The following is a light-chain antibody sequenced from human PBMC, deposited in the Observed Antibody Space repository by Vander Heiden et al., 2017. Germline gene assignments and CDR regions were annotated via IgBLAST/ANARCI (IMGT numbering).Light chain of an antibody. Sequence: SYELTQPPSVSVSPGQTASITCSGDKLGDRYACWYQQKPGQSPVLVIYQDSKRPAGIPERFSGSNSENTATLTISGTQAMDEDDYYCQAWDSTTVAFGGGTKLTVL. CDR2: QDS. V-gene: IGLV3-1*01. CDR3: QAWDSTTVA. J-gene: IGLJ2*01. CDR1: KLGDRY.